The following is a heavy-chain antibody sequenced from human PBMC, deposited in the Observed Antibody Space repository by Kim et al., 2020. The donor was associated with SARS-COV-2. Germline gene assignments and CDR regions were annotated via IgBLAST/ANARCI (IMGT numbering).Heavy chain of an antibody. V-gene: IGHV3-74*03. D-gene: IGHD1-7*01. Sequence: GGSLRLSCEASGCTFSRFWMDWVRQAPGKGLLWVSRVNTDGSDTAYADSVKGRFTISRDNAKNTLYRQMNSLRADETAVSYCARAIIGTNTFDSWGQGILSTVSS. CDR2: VNTDGSDT. CDR3: ARAIIGTNTFDS. J-gene: IGHJ4*02. CDR1: GCTFSRFW.